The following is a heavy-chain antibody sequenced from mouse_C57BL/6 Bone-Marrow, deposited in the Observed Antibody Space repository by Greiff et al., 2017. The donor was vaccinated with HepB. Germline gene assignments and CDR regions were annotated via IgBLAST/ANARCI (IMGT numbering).Heavy chain of an antibody. Sequence: QVQLQQPGAELVKPGASVKLSCKASGYTFTSYWMQWVKQRPGQGLEWIGVIDPSDSYTNYNQKFKGKATLTVDTSSSTAYMQLSSLTSEDSAVYYCARSGYYGSSYEDYWGQGTTLTVSS. CDR3: ARSGYYGSSYEDY. V-gene: IGHV1-50*01. D-gene: IGHD1-1*01. CDR2: IDPSDSYT. CDR1: GYTFTSYW. J-gene: IGHJ2*01.